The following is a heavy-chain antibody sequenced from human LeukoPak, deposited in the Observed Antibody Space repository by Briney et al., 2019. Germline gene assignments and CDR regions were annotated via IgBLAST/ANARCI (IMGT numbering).Heavy chain of an antibody. CDR3: AKDQRSTGYYLDY. CDR1: GFTFSSYG. J-gene: IGHJ4*02. Sequence: SGGSLRLSCAASGFTFSSYGMHWVRQAPGKGLEWVAGIWYDGSNKYYTDSVKGRFTISRDNSKNTLYLQMNSLRAEDTSLYYCAKDQRSTGYYLDYWGQGTLVTVSS. D-gene: IGHD3-22*01. V-gene: IGHV3-33*06. CDR2: IWYDGSNK.